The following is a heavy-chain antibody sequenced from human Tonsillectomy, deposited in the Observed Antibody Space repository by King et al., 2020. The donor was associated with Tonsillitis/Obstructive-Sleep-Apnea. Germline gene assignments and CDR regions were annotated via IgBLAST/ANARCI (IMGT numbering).Heavy chain of an antibody. Sequence: VQLVESGGGLVQPGGSLRLSCAASGFTFSSYWMSWVRQAPGKGLEWVANMKQDGSEKYYVDSVKGRFTISRDDAKNSLYLHMTSLRAADTAVYYCAGDSTLRYYFDYWGQGTLVTVSS. J-gene: IGHJ4*02. CDR3: AGDSTLRYYFDY. V-gene: IGHV3-7*01. D-gene: IGHD2-2*01. CDR1: GFTFSSYW. CDR2: MKQDGSEK.